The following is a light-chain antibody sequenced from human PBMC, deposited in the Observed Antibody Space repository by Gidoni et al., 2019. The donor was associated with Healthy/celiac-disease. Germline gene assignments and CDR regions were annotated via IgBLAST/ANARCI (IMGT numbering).Light chain of an antibody. CDR2: DAS. V-gene: IGKV3-11*01. J-gene: IGKJ2*01. CDR1: QSVSSY. CDR3: QQHSNWPLYT. Sequence: EIVLTQSPATLSLSPGERATLSCRASQSVSSYLAWYQQKPGQAPRLLIYDASNRATGIPARFSGSGSGTDFTLTISSLEPEDFAVDYCQQHSNWPLYTFGQGTKLEIK.